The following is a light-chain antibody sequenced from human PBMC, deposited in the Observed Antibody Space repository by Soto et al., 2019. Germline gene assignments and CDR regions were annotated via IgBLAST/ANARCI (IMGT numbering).Light chain of an antibody. CDR2: DVS. Sequence: QSALTQPASVSGSPVQSITISCTGTSSDIGSHDHVFWYQQHPNKAPRLLIFDVSNRPSGISNRFSGSKSGNTSSLTISGLQTEDEADDHCSSYAGANTLLFGGGTQLTVL. V-gene: IGLV2-14*03. CDR3: SSYAGANTLL. CDR1: SSDIGSHDH. J-gene: IGLJ3*02.